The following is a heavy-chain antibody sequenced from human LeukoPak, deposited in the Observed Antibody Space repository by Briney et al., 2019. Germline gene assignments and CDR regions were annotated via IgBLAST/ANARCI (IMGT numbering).Heavy chain of an antibody. V-gene: IGHV3-9*01. CDR1: GFTFDDYA. CDR2: ISWNSGSI. J-gene: IGHJ6*01. D-gene: IGHD3-10*02. Sequence: GGSLRLSCAASGFTFDDYAMHWVRQAPGKGLERVSGISWNSGSIGYADSVKGRFTISRDNAKNSLYLQMNSLRAEDTAVYYCARCSGYGMDVWGEGTTVTVSS. CDR3: ARCSGYGMDV.